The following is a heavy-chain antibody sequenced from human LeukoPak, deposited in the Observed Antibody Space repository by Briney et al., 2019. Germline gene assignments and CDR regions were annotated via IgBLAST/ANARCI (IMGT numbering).Heavy chain of an antibody. CDR3: ARDRVWHDGGTAGYYYYGMDV. Sequence: PGGSLRLSCAASGFTVSSNYMSWVRQAPGKGLEWVSVIYSGGSTYYADSVKGRFTISRDNSKNTLYLQMNSLRAEDTAVYYCARDRVWHDGGTAGYYYYGMDVWGQGTTVTVSS. J-gene: IGHJ6*02. CDR1: GFTVSSNY. CDR2: IYSGGST. V-gene: IGHV3-66*01. D-gene: IGHD4-23*01.